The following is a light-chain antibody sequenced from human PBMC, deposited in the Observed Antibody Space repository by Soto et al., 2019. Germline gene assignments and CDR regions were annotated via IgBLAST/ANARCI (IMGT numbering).Light chain of an antibody. CDR1: SSNIGAGYD. CDR2: GNS. CDR3: QSYDSSLIGVV. J-gene: IGLJ2*01. V-gene: IGLV1-40*01. Sequence: QAVVTQPPSVSGAPGQRVTISCTGSSSNIGAGYDVHWYQHLPGTAPKLLIYGNSNRPSGVPDRFSGSKSGTSASLAITGLQAEDEADYYCQSYDSSLIGVVFGGGTKLTVL.